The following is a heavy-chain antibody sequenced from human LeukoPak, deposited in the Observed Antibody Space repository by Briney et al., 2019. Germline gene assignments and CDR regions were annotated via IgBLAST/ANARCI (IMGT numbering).Heavy chain of an antibody. V-gene: IGHV4-59*08. CDR3: ARPVPSRLGWFDP. CDR2: IYYSGST. CDR1: GGSISSYY. D-gene: IGHD1-1*01. Sequence: KTSETLSLTCTVSGGSISSYYWSWIRQPPGKGLEWIGYIYYSGSTNYKSSLKSRVTISVDTSKNQFSLKLSSVTAADTAVYYCARPVPSRLGWFDPWGQGTLVTVSS. J-gene: IGHJ5*02.